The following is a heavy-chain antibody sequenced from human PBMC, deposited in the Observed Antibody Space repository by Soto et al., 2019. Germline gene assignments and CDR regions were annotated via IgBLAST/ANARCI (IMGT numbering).Heavy chain of an antibody. Sequence: QVQLVQSGAAVRKPGSSVKVSCKAAGGTFTKYDITWVRQAPRPGRAWMGGIVPLPGTTNYAQKFRGRVTMSADKSTSTAYLELSSLRTEDTAVYYCASGVECLGGSSGRRDYAFDVWGQGTMVIVSS. V-gene: IGHV1-69*06. CDR1: GGTFTKYD. CDR3: ASGVECLGGSSGRRDYAFDV. D-gene: IGHD3-22*01. CDR2: IVPLPGTT. J-gene: IGHJ3*01.